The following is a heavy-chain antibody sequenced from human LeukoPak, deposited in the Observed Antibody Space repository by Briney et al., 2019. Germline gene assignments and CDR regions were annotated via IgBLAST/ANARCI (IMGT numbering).Heavy chain of an antibody. Sequence: GASVKVSCKASGGTFSSYSISWVPQAPGQGLEWMGGIIPIFGTANYAQKFQGRVTITTDDYTSTAYMELSSLRSDDTGAYYCTSAWSHCPRGYYYMDVWGKGTTVTASS. CDR1: GGTFSSYS. D-gene: IGHD3-3*01. V-gene: IGHV1-69*05. CDR2: IIPIFGTA. CDR3: TSAWSHCPRGYYYMDV. J-gene: IGHJ6*03.